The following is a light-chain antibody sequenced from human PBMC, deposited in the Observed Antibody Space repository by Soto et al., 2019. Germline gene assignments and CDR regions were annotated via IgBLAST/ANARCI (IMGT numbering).Light chain of an antibody. CDR2: GAS. CDR3: QQYQTYPRT. CDR1: QHISGW. V-gene: IGKV1-5*01. J-gene: IGKJ1*01. Sequence: SASVGDRVTITCRASQHISGWLAWFQQRPGQAPKLLIFGASSLEGDVPTRFSGRGSGTEFTLSIDNLQPEDSATYYCQQYQTYPRTFGQGTKVDIK.